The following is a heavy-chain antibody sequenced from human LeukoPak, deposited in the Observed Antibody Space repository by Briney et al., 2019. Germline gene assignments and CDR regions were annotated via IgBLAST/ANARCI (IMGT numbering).Heavy chain of an antibody. V-gene: IGHV4-59*11. J-gene: IGHJ6*03. CDR1: GGSISRHS. D-gene: IGHD4-11*01. CDR2: IFYSGST. Sequence: SETLSLTCTVSGGSISRHSWSWIRQPPGTGLEWIGYIFYSGSTNYNPSLKSRVTISVDTSKNRSSLKLSSVTAADTAVYYCARGVLTTVSYYMDVWGKGTTVTVSS. CDR3: ARGVLTTVSYYMDV.